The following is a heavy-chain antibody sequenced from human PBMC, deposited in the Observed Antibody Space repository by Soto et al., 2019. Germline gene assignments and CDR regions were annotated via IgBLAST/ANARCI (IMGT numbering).Heavy chain of an antibody. CDR2: IYSGGST. D-gene: IGHD6-19*01. CDR3: ARARTGYSSGWETRYYYYYYMDV. V-gene: IGHV3-53*04. Sequence: GGSLRLSCAASGFTVSSNYMSWVRQAPGKGLEWVSVIYSGGSTYYADSVKGRFTISRHNSKNTLYLQMNSLRAEDTAVYYCARARTGYSSGWETRYYYYYYMDVWGKGTTVTVSS. CDR1: GFTVSSNY. J-gene: IGHJ6*03.